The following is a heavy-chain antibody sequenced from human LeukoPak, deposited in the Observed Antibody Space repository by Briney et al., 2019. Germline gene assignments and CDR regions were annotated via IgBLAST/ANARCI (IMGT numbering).Heavy chain of an antibody. CDR1: GFTFSSYA. V-gene: IGHV3-30-3*01. J-gene: IGHJ3*02. CDR3: ARDQGAFNI. CDR2: ISYDGSNK. Sequence: GGSLRLSCAASGFTFSSYAMHWVRQAPGKGLEWVAVISYDGSNKYYADSVKGRFTISRDNSKNTLYLQMNSLRAEDTAVYYCARDQGAFNIWGQGTMVTVSS.